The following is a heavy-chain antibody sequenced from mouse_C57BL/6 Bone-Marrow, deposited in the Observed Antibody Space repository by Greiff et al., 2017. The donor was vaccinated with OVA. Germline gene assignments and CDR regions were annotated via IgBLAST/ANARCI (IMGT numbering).Heavy chain of an antibody. D-gene: IGHD1-1*01. CDR3: AVPPYYGSSEGY. J-gene: IGHJ2*01. Sequence: VQLQESGPELVKPGASVKISCKASGYAFSSSWMNWVKQRPGKGLEWIGRIYPGGGDTNYNGKFKGKATLTADKSSSTAYMQLSSLTSEDSAVYFCAVPPYYGSSEGYWGQGTTLTVSS. CDR2: IYPGGGDT. V-gene: IGHV1-82*01. CDR1: GYAFSSSW.